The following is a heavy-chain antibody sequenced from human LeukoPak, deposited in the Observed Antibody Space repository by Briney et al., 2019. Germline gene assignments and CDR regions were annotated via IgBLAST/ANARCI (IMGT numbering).Heavy chain of an antibody. V-gene: IGHV3-48*04. CDR2: ISWNSGSI. CDR1: GFTFSSYS. D-gene: IGHD6-19*01. CDR3: ARAPSSGWYDFDY. Sequence: GGSLRLSCAASGFTFSSYSMNWVRQAPGKGLEWVSGISWNSGSIGYADSVKGRFTISRDNARNSLYLQMNSLRAEDTAVYYCARAPSSGWYDFDYWGQGTLVTVSS. J-gene: IGHJ4*02.